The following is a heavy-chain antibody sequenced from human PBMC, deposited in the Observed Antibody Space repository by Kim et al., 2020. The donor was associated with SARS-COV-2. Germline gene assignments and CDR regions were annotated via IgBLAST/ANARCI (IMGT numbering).Heavy chain of an antibody. Sequence: SETLSLTCTVSGGSISSGSYYWSWIRQPAGKGLEWIGRIYTSGSTNYNPSLKSRVTISVDTSKNQFSLKLSSVTAADTAVYYCARDGITMVRGVIGWFDPWGQGTLVTVSS. CDR2: IYTSGST. D-gene: IGHD3-10*01. V-gene: IGHV4-61*02. CDR1: GGSISSGSYY. CDR3: ARDGITMVRGVIGWFDP. J-gene: IGHJ5*02.